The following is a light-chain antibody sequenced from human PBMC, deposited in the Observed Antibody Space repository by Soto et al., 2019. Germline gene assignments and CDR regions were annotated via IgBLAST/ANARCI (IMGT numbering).Light chain of an antibody. CDR3: QQYDNLPIT. J-gene: IGKJ3*01. Sequence: DIPMTQSPSSLSASVGDRVTITCQAIQDISNYLNWYQQKPGKAPKLLIYDASKLETGVPSRFSGGASGTDFTFTISRLQPEDVATYYCQQYDNLPITFGPGTRVDIK. CDR2: DAS. CDR1: QDISNY. V-gene: IGKV1-33*01.